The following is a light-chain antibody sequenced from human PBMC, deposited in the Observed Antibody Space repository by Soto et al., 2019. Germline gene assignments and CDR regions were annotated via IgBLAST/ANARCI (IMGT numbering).Light chain of an antibody. J-gene: IGLJ3*02. V-gene: IGLV2-14*01. CDR1: SSDVGDYNY. CDR3: CSYRRNTWV. Sequence: QSALTQPASVSGSPGQSITISCTGTSSDVGDYNYVSWYQQHPGKAPKLMVYDVNARPSGVSNRFSGSKSGNTASLTISGLQAEDEADYYCCSYRRNTWVFGGGTKLTVL. CDR2: DVN.